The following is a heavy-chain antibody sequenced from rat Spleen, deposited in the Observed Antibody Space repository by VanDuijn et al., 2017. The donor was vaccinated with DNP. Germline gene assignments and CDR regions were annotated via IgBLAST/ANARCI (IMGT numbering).Heavy chain of an antibody. CDR1: GFSLTSYT. CDR2: IWTGGSA. J-gene: IGHJ4*01. D-gene: IGHD1-7*01. CDR3: ARGRVGYHGAIDA. Sequence: QVQLKESGPGLVQPSQTLSLTCTVSGFSLTSYTVSWVRQPPGKGLEWIAAIWTGGSADYSSVLRSCLTISRDTSKSQVFLKMNNLQTEDIATYYCARGRVGYHGAIDAWGQGISVTVSS. V-gene: IGHV2-15*01.